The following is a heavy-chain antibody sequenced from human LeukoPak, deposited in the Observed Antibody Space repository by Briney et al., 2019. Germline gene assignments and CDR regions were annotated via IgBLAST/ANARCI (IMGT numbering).Heavy chain of an antibody. Sequence: SVKVSCKASGGTFSSYAISWVRQAPGQGLEWMGGIIPIFGTANYAQKFQGRVTITTDESTSTAYMELSSLRSEDTAVYYCARGGMELRRKYYYYYYMDVWGKGTTVTVSS. J-gene: IGHJ6*03. V-gene: IGHV1-69*05. CDR1: GGTFSSYA. CDR2: IIPIFGTA. D-gene: IGHD1-7*01. CDR3: ARGGMELRRKYYYYYYMDV.